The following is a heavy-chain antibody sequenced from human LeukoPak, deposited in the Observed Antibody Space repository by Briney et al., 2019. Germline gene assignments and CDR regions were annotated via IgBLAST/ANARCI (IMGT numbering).Heavy chain of an antibody. CDR1: GFTFSSYA. Sequence: GSLSLSCAASGFTFSSYAMSWVRQAPGKGLEWVSAISGSGGSTYYADSVKGRFTISRDNAKNSLYLQMNSLRAEDTAVYYCARDSSSPRAFDIWGQGTMVTVSS. CDR3: ARDSSSPRAFDI. J-gene: IGHJ3*02. V-gene: IGHV3-23*01. D-gene: IGHD6-6*01. CDR2: ISGSGGST.